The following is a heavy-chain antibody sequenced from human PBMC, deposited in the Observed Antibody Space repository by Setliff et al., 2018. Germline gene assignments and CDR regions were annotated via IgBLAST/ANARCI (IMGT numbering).Heavy chain of an antibody. CDR1: GFTFSTYA. Sequence: GGSLRLSCAASGFTFSTYAMSWVRQAPGKGLEWVSSSSSSGNSKYYADSVRGRFTISRDNSKNTLYLQMDSLRAEDTAVYYCVRTLFLQYYGGRSGGYFDYWGKGTTVTVSS. D-gene: IGHD4-17*01. V-gene: IGHV3-23*01. CDR3: VRTLFLQYYGGRSGGYFDY. CDR2: SSSSGNSK. J-gene: IGHJ4*03.